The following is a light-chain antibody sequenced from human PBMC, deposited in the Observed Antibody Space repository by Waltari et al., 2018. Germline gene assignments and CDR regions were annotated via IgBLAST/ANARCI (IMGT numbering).Light chain of an antibody. CDR1: SSNIGSHT. V-gene: IGLV1-44*01. J-gene: IGLJ1*01. CDR2: SNN. Sequence: QSVLTQPPSASGTPGHRVTISCSGSSSNIGSHTVNWYQQLPGTAPKLLISSNNQRPSGVPDRISGSKSGTSGSLAISGLQSEDEADYYCAAWDGSLNGYVFGTGTKVTVL. CDR3: AAWDGSLNGYV.